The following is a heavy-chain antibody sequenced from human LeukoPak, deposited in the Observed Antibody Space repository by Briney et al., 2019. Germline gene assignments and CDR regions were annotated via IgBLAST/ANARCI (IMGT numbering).Heavy chain of an antibody. Sequence: SETLSLTCTVSGGSISSYYWSWIRQPPGKGLEWIGYIYYSGSTNYNPSLKSRVTISVDTSKNQFSLKLSSVTAADTAVYYRARLLWFGEFQYGMDVWGQGTTVTVSS. CDR1: GGSISSYY. D-gene: IGHD3-10*01. CDR2: IYYSGST. CDR3: ARLLWFGEFQYGMDV. V-gene: IGHV4-59*01. J-gene: IGHJ6*02.